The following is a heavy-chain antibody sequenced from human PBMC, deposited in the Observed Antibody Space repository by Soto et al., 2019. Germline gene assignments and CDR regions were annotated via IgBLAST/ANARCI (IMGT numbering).Heavy chain of an antibody. CDR1: GFSVSTSH. D-gene: IGHD3-22*01. CDR3: AKEADISGYYPDY. CDR2: IYSGGAT. Sequence: GGSLRLSCAAAGFSVSTSHISWVRQAPGKGLEWVSVIYSGGATHYAVSVKGRLIISRDKSKNTVDLQMNSLRAEDTAVYYCAKEADISGYYPDYWGQGTQVTVSS. J-gene: IGHJ4*02. V-gene: IGHV3-53*01.